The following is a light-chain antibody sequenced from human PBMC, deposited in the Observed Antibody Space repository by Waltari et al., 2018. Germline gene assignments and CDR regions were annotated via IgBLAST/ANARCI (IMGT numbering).Light chain of an antibody. V-gene: IGKV2-28*01. CDR1: QSLLHSNGYNY. Sequence: DIVMTQSPLSLPVTPGEPASISCRSSQSLLHSNGYNYLDWYLQKRGQSPQLLIYLGSNRASGVPDRFSGSGSGTECTLKISRVEAEDVGVYYCMQALQTPLTFGQATKLEIK. CDR2: LGS. CDR3: MQALQTPLT. J-gene: IGKJ2*01.